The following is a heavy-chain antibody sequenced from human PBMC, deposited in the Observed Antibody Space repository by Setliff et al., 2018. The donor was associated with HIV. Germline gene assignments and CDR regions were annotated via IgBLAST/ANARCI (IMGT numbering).Heavy chain of an antibody. J-gene: IGHJ3*02. D-gene: IGHD3-16*01. CDR2: IYHSGST. CDR3: ARGGENAFDI. V-gene: IGHV4-38-2*02. CDR1: GYSISSGYY. Sequence: SETLSLTCTVSGYSISSGYYWGWIRQPPGKGLEWIGSIYHSGSTYYNPSLKIRVTISVDTSKNQFSLKLSSVTAADTAVYYCARGGENAFDIWGQGTMVTVSS.